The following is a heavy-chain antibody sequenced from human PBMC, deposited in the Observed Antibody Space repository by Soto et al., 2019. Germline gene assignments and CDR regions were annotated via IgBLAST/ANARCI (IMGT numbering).Heavy chain of an antibody. CDR2: IYYNAIT. CDR1: GDSVSSGAYY. J-gene: IGHJ5*02. CDR3: ARANIAAAGTIFDP. V-gene: IGHV4-61*08. D-gene: IGHD6-13*01. Sequence: QVKLQESGPGLVKPSETLSLTCTVSGDSVSSGAYYWSWVRQPPGKGLEWIGYIYYNAITNYNPSLKSRVTILVDTSKIEISLTLNSVTAADTAVYYCARANIAAAGTIFDPWGQGVLVTVSA.